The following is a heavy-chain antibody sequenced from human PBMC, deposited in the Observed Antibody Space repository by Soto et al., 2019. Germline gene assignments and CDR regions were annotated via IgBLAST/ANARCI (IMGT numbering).Heavy chain of an antibody. D-gene: IGHD2-8*01. V-gene: IGHV3-23*01. Sequence: EVQLLESGGGLVQPGGSLRLSCTASGFTFNRHAMTWVRQAPGKGLEWVSGLSDSGGSIYYADSVKGRFTISRDNSMNTLYLKMTTLRAADTAVYYCAKVSSAWYAGFFDRWGQGTLVTVSS. CDR1: GFTFNRHA. J-gene: IGHJ4*02. CDR2: LSDSGGSI. CDR3: AKVSSAWYAGFFDR.